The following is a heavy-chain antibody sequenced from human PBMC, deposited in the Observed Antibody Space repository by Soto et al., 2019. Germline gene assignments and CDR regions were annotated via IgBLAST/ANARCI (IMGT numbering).Heavy chain of an antibody. V-gene: IGHV3-7*03. CDR3: ERDDSGRFEY. Sequence: GGFLRLSCAASGSTFSRYWMSCVRQAPGKGLEWVATREGGGSEKYYADAVRGRFTTSRDHAKSSMFLQMSSLRPADTAIHYSERDDSGRFEYWGQGTLVTVSS. J-gene: IGHJ4*02. CDR1: GSTFSRYW. CDR2: REGGGSEK. D-gene: IGHD2-21*01.